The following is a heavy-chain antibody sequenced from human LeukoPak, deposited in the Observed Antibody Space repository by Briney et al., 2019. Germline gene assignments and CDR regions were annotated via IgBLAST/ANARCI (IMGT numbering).Heavy chain of an antibody. CDR1: GFXFSNYG. J-gene: IGHJ4*02. CDR2: ISGSGGST. Sequence: GGSLRLSCAASGFXFSNYGLTWVRQAPGKGLEWVSSISGSGGSTYYAYADSVKGRFTISRDNSKNTLYLQMNSLRAEDTAVYYCAKGPGSGTYFPFDYWGQGTLVTVSS. V-gene: IGHV3-23*01. D-gene: IGHD3-10*01. CDR3: AKGPGSGTYFPFDY.